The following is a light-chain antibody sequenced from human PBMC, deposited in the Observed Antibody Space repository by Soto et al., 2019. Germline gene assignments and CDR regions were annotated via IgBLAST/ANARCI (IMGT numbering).Light chain of an antibody. V-gene: IGKV3-20*01. Sequence: EIVMTQSPVGLSLSPGARATLSCRASQSVSSRLAWYQQKPGQAPRLLISGASSRATGIPERFSGAGSGTDFTLTITPLEPEDFAVYFCQQYDTSPITFGQGTRLEIK. CDR3: QQYDTSPIT. CDR2: GAS. J-gene: IGKJ5*01. CDR1: QSVSSR.